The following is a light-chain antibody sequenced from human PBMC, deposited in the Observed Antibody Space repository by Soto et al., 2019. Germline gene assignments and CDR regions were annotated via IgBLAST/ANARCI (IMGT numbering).Light chain of an antibody. CDR1: SSDVGGYNY. CDR2: DVS. J-gene: IGLJ2*01. CDR3: SSYTSSNTLV. V-gene: IGLV2-14*01. Sequence: QSVPTQPASVSGSPGQSITISCTGTSSDVGGYNYVSWYQQHPGKAPKLMIYDVSNRPSGVSDRFSGSKSDNTASLTISGLQAEDEADYYCSSYTSSNTLVFGGGTKVTVL.